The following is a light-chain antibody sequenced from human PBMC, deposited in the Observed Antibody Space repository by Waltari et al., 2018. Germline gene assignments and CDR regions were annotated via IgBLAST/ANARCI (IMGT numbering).Light chain of an antibody. CDR2: DVS. Sequence: QSALTQPASVSGSPGQSITIPCTGTRRDIDGYNSLSWYQQHPGKAPKLLIYDVSHRPSGVSNRFSGSKSDNTASLTISGLQAEDEADYYCSSYTRRTTYVFGTGTKVTVL. J-gene: IGLJ1*01. CDR3: SSYTRRTTYV. CDR1: RRDIDGYNS. V-gene: IGLV2-14*03.